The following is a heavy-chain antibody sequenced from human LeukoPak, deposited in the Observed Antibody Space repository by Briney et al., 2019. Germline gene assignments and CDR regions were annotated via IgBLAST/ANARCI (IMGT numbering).Heavy chain of an antibody. J-gene: IGHJ4*02. CDR3: AKDLTYYYDSSGYYV. V-gene: IGHV3-30*18. D-gene: IGHD3-22*01. Sequence: GRSLRLSCAASGFTFSSYGMHWVRQAPGKGLEWVAVISYDGSNKYYADSVKGRFTISRDNSKNTLYLQMNSLRAGDTAVYYCAKDLTYYYDSSGYYVWGQGTLVTVSS. CDR2: ISYDGSNK. CDR1: GFTFSSYG.